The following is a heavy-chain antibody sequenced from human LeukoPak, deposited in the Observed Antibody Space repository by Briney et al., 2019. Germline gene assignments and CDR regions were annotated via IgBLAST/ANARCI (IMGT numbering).Heavy chain of an antibody. CDR3: MPYSSGLDS. CDR1: GFTFSNAW. V-gene: IGHV3-15*07. CDR2: IKSETEGGTT. J-gene: IGHJ4*02. Sequence: KTGGSLRLSCAASGFTFSNAWMNWVRQAPGKGLEWVGRIKSETEGGTTDYAAPVKGRFTISRDDSKNTLYLQMNSLKTEDTAVYYCMPYSSGLDSWGQGTLVTVSS. D-gene: IGHD6-19*01.